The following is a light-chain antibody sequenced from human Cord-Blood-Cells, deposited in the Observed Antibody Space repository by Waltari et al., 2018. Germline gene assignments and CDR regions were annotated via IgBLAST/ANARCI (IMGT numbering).Light chain of an antibody. CDR3: QTWGTVPYV. V-gene: IGLV4-69*01. CDR1: SGHSSYA. J-gene: IGLJ1*01. CDR2: LNSAGSH. Sequence: QLVLTQSPSASASLGASVKLTCTLSSGHSSYAIAWHQQQPEKGPRYLMKLNSAGSHSKGDGIPDRFSGSSSGAERYLTISSLQSEDEADYYCQTWGTVPYVFGTGTKVTVL.